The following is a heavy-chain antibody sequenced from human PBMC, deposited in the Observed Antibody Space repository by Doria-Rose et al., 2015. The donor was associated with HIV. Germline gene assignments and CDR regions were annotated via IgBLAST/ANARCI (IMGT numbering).Heavy chain of an antibody. CDR3: ARRPPYSSSWKY. J-gene: IGHJ4*02. Sequence: QVQLQQWGAGLLKPSETLSLTCAVYGGSFSGYYWSWSRQSPGKGLQWIGEINHSGNSNYNPSPNSRVTVSVDTSKNQFALKLRPVAAADTAVYYCARRPPYSSSWKYWGQGTLVTVSS. CDR1: GGSFSGYY. D-gene: IGHD6-13*01. V-gene: IGHV4-34*01. CDR2: INHSGNS.